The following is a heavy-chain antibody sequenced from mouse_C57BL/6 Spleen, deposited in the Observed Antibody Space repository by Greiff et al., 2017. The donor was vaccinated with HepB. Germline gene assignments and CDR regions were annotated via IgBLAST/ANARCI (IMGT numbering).Heavy chain of an antibody. CDR1: GFSLTSYG. V-gene: IGHV2-2*01. Sequence: VQRVESGPGLVQPSQSLSITCTVSGFSLTSYGVHWVRQSPGKGLEWLGVIWSGGSTDYNAAFISRLSISKDNSKSQVFFKMNSLQADDTAIYYCARSHYYGSSGFAYWGQGTLVTVSA. CDR2: IWSGGST. D-gene: IGHD1-1*01. J-gene: IGHJ3*01. CDR3: ARSHYYGSSGFAY.